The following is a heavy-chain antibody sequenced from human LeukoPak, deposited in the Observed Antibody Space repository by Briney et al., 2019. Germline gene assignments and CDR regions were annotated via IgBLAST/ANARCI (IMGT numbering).Heavy chain of an antibody. CDR1: GGSISSGDYY. CDR3: ARLYYDFWSGYSSEFDP. Sequence: PSETLSLTCTVSGGSISSGDYYWSWIRQPPGKGLEWIGYIYYSGSTYYNPSLKSRVAISVDTSKNQFSLKLSSVTAADTAVYYCARLYYDFWSGYSSEFDPWGQGTLVTVSS. D-gene: IGHD3-3*01. CDR2: IYYSGST. J-gene: IGHJ5*02. V-gene: IGHV4-30-4*01.